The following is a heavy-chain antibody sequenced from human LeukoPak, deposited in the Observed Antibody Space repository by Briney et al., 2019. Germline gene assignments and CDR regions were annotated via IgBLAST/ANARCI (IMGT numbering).Heavy chain of an antibody. Sequence: AGGSLRLSCAASGFTFSSYWMSWDRQAPGKGLEWVAKIKQDGSERAYVDSVKGRFTISRDNAKNSLYLQMNSLRAEDTAVYYCARDYDFWSGYRLQLDHWGQGTLVTVSS. CDR1: GFTFSSYW. V-gene: IGHV3-7*01. D-gene: IGHD3-3*01. J-gene: IGHJ4*02. CDR2: IKQDGSER. CDR3: ARDYDFWSGYRLQLDH.